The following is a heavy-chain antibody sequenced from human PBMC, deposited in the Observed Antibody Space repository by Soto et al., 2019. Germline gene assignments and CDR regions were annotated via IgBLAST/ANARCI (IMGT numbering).Heavy chain of an antibody. V-gene: IGHV1-69*01. CDR3: ARDAIFGVVIRGIDYYYGMDV. Sequence: QVQLVQSGADVKKPGSSVKVSCKASGGTFSNYAISWVRQAPGQGLEWMGGIIPIFGTTNYAQKFQGRVTITADESTSTAYMELSSLRSEDTAVYYCARDAIFGVVIRGIDYYYGMDVWGQGTTVTVSS. CDR2: IIPIFGTT. CDR1: GGTFSNYA. D-gene: IGHD3-3*01. J-gene: IGHJ6*02.